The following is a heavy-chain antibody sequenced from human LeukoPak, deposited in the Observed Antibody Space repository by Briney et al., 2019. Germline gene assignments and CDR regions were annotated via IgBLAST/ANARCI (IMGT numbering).Heavy chain of an antibody. J-gene: IGHJ4*02. Sequence: GGSLRLSCAASGFTFSSYAMSWVRQAPGKGLEWVSAISVSGGSTYYAASVKGRFTISRDSSKNTLSLQMNSLRAEDTAVYYCAKRSDSGRYSVIDYWGQGTLVTVSS. CDR2: ISVSGGST. D-gene: IGHD1-26*01. V-gene: IGHV3-23*01. CDR3: AKRSDSGRYSVIDY. CDR1: GFTFSSYA.